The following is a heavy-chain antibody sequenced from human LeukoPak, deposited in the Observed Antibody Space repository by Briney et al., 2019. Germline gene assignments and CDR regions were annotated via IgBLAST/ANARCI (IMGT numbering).Heavy chain of an antibody. V-gene: IGHV1-18*01. J-gene: IGHJ4*02. D-gene: IGHD1-26*01. CDR2: ISTYNTNT. CDR1: GYRFTNYG. CDR3: ARDESSGSYGPNLDY. Sequence: ASVKVSCKASGYRFTNYGNSWVRQAPGQGLQWMGWISTYNTNTNYAQKLQGRVTMTTDTSTSTAYMELRSLRSDETAVYYCARDESSGSYGPNLDYWGQGTLVTVSS.